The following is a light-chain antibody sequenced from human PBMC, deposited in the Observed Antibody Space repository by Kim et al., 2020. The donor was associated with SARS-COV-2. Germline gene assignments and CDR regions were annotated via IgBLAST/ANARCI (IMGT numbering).Light chain of an antibody. CDR3: QQRSNWPPVT. V-gene: IGKV3-11*01. J-gene: IGKJ4*01. Sequence: EIVLTQSPATLSLSPVERATLSCRASQSVSSYLAWYQQKPGQAPRLLIYDASNRATGIPARFSGSGSGTDFTLTISSLEPEDFAVYYCQQRSNWPPVTFGGGTKVDIK. CDR2: DAS. CDR1: QSVSSY.